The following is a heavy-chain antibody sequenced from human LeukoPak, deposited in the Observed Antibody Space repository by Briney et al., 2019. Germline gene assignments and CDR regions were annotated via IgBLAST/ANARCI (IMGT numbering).Heavy chain of an antibody. Sequence: GGSLRLSCAASGFTFSSYAMSWVRQARGKGLEWVSSVSGSGSSTYYADSVKGRFTISRDNSKNTLYLQMNSLRAEDTAVYYCAKDQRGYGRIIDYWGQGTLVTIPS. CDR1: GFTFSSYA. J-gene: IGHJ4*02. V-gene: IGHV3-23*01. D-gene: IGHD3-10*01. CDR2: VSGSGSST. CDR3: AKDQRGYGRIIDY.